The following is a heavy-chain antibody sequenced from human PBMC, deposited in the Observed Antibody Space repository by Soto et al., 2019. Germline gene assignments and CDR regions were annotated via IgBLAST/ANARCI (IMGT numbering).Heavy chain of an antibody. Sequence: GGSLRLSCAASGFTFSSYSMNWVRQAPGKGLEWVSSISSSSSYIYYADSVKGRFTISRDNAKNSLYLQMNSLRAEDTAVYYCARVEGIGTTRVFDYWGQGTLVTVSS. J-gene: IGHJ4*02. CDR3: ARVEGIGTTRVFDY. V-gene: IGHV3-21*01. CDR1: GFTFSSYS. D-gene: IGHD1-1*01. CDR2: ISSSSSYI.